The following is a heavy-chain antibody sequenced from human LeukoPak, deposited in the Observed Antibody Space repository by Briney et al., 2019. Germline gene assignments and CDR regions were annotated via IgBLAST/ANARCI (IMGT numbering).Heavy chain of an antibody. J-gene: IGHJ4*02. CDR2: ISWNSGSI. Sequence: GGSLRLSCAASGFTFDDYAMHWVRQAPGKGLEGVSGISWNSGSIGYADSVKGRFTISRDNAKNSLYLQMNSLRAEDTALYYCAKGPRGMRNKYYFDYWGQGTLVTVSS. D-gene: IGHD1/OR15-1a*01. CDR3: AKGPRGMRNKYYFDY. CDR1: GFTFDDYA. V-gene: IGHV3-9*01.